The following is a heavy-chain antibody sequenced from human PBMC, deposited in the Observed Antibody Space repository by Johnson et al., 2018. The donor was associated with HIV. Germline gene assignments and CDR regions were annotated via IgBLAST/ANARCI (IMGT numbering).Heavy chain of an antibody. V-gene: IGHV3-30*19. CDR1: GFTFSKFG. D-gene: IGHD6-6*01. Sequence: VQLVESGGGVVQTGMSLRLSCAASGFTFSKFGMHWVRQAPGKGLEWVAVIWFDGSNEYYADSVKGRFTISRDNSKNTLYLQMNSLRAEDTAVYYCARGGGYSIAAPSDAFDIWGQGTMVTVSS. J-gene: IGHJ3*02. CDR2: IWFDGSNE. CDR3: ARGGGYSIAAPSDAFDI.